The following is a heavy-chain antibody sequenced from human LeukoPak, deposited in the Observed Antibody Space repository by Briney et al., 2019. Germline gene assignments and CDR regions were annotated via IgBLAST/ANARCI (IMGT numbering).Heavy chain of an antibody. CDR3: ARKAPYYSDSSGPLGTYYFDY. CDR1: GYSISSGYY. J-gene: IGHJ4*02. D-gene: IGHD3-22*01. Sequence: PSETVSLTCTVSGYSISSGYYWAWIRQPPGKGLEWIGSIYYSGNTYYNPSLKSRVTISLDTSKNQFSLKLSSVTAADTAVYYCARKAPYYSDSSGPLGTYYFDYWGQGTLVTVSS. CDR2: IYYSGNT. V-gene: IGHV4-38-2*02.